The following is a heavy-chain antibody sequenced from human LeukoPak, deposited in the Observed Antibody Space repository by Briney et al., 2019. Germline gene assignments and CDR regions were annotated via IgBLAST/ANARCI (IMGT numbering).Heavy chain of an antibody. D-gene: IGHD1-7*01. CDR1: GFTFTSYG. J-gene: IGHJ3*02. CDR2: IWNDGSNK. CDR3: ARPSGTWGAFDI. Sequence: PGRSLRLSCAASGFTFTSYGMHWVRQAPGKGLEWVAVIWNDGSNKYYADSVKGRFTISRDNSKNTPYLQMNSLRVEDMAVYYCARPSGTWGAFDIWGQGTMVTVSS. V-gene: IGHV3-33*01.